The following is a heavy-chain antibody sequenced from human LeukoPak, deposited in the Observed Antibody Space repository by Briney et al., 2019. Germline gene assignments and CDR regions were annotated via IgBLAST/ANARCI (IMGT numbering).Heavy chain of an antibody. CDR3: ARADDRSGYFGGRFDS. D-gene: IGHD3-22*01. Sequence: SETLSLTCTVSGGPISTYYWNWIRQPPGKRLEWIGYVSYSGGTNYNLSLKSGGTISVDTSKNQFSLKLPSVTAADTALYYCARADDRSGYFGGRFDSWGQGTLVTVSS. CDR1: GGPISTYY. CDR2: VSYSGGT. V-gene: IGHV4-59*01. J-gene: IGHJ5*01.